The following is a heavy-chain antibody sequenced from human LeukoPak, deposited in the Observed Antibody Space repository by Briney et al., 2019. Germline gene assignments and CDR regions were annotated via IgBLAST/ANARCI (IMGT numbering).Heavy chain of an antibody. CDR1: GFTFSDYY. J-gene: IGHJ4*02. CDR2: ISNDGSKK. Sequence: GGSLRLSCAASGFTFSDYYMTWIRQAPGKGLDWVAVISNDGSKKYYADSVKGRFTISRDNSKNTLSLQVSSLRTEDTAVYYCAKDRYSYAFEYSDSWGQGTLVTVSS. CDR3: AKDRYSYAFEYSDS. D-gene: IGHD5-18*01. V-gene: IGHV3-30*18.